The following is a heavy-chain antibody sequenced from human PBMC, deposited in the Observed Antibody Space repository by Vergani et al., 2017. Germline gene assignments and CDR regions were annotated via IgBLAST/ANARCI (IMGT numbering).Heavy chain of an antibody. D-gene: IGHD6-6*01. V-gene: IGHV1-18*01. CDR2: ISAYKSNT. CDR3: TRLSIAARLGLYYYYCMDV. Sequence: QVQLVQSGAEVKKPGASVKVSCKASGYTFTSYGISWVRQAPGQGLEWMGWISAYKSNTNYAQKIQGRITMTTDTSTSTAYMELRSLRSDDTAVYYCTRLSIAARLGLYYYYCMDVWGKGTTVTVSS. CDR1: GYTFTSYG. J-gene: IGHJ6*03.